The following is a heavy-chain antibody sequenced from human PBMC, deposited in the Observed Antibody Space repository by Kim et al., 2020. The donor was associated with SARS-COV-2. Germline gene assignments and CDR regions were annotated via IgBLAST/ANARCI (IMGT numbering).Heavy chain of an antibody. J-gene: IGHJ3*02. Sequence: GGSLRLSCAASGFTFSGSTMHWVRQASGKGLEWVGRIRSKANGYATAYAASVKNRFTISRDESKNTAYMQMNSLKTEDTAVYYCTRVNPIAGGWYDAFDIWGQGTMVTVSS. CDR1: GFTFSGST. CDR2: IRSKANGYAT. V-gene: IGHV3-73*01. D-gene: IGHD6-19*01. CDR3: TRVNPIAGGWYDAFDI.